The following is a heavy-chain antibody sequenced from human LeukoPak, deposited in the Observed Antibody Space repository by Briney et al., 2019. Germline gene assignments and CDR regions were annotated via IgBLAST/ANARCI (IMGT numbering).Heavy chain of an antibody. CDR1: GGSISSYY. V-gene: IGHV4-34*01. CDR2: INHSGST. CDR3: ARLGGWYRLFDY. J-gene: IGHJ4*02. D-gene: IGHD6-19*01. Sequence: SETLSLTCTVSGGSISSYYWSWIRQPPGKGLEWIGEINHSGSTNYNPSLKSRVTISVDTSKNQFSLKLSSVTAADTAVYYCARLGGWYRLFDYWGQGTLVTVSS.